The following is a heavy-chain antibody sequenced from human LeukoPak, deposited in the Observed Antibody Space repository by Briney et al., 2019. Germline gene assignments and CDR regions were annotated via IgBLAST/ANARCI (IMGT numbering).Heavy chain of an antibody. CDR2: ISWNSGSI. J-gene: IGHJ4*02. V-gene: IGHV3-9*03. CDR1: GFTFDDYA. Sequence: GGSLRLSCAASGFTFDDYAMHWVRQAPGRGLEWVSGISWNSGSIGYADSVKGRFTISRDNAKNSLYLQMNSLRAEDMALYYCAKDIEGDFWSGGFDYWGQGTLVTVSS. CDR3: AKDIEGDFWSGGFDY. D-gene: IGHD3-3*01.